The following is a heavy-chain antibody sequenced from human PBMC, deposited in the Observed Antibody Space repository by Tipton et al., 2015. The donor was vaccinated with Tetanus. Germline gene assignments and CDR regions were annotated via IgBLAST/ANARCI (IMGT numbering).Heavy chain of an antibody. D-gene: IGHD2-15*01. Sequence: QVQLVQSGPEVKKPGASVKVSCKASGYTFTSYAMHWVRQAPGQRLEWMGWINAGNGDTKYSQKFQGRVTITRDTSASTAYMELSSLRSEDTAVYYCARVFCSGGSCYSGPLMFYYGMDVWGQGTTVTVSS. CDR2: INAGNGDT. CDR1: GYTFTSYA. CDR3: ARVFCSGGSCYSGPLMFYYGMDV. J-gene: IGHJ6*02. V-gene: IGHV1-3*01.